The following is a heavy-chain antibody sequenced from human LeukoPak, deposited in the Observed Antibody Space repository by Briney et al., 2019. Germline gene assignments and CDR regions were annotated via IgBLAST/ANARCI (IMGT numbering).Heavy chain of an antibody. CDR1: GFTFSSYG. V-gene: IGHV3-23*01. D-gene: IGHD3-16*02. J-gene: IGHJ4*02. Sequence: PGGSLRLSCAASGFTFSSYGMSWVRQAPGKGLEWISSISGRGNTGDYVDSVKGRFTTSRDNSKNTMYLQMNSLRGDDTAVYYCAKGPRFGGIIVRFDYWGQGTLVTVSS. CDR2: ISGRGNTG. CDR3: AKGPRFGGIIVRFDY.